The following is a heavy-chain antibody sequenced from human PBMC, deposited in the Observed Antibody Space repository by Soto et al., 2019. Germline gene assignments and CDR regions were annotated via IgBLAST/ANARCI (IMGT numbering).Heavy chain of an antibody. CDR1: VDSLNSYY. Sequence: QVQLQESGPGLVKPSETLSLTCSVSVDSLNSYYWSWIRQSPGKGLEWLGYIYYSGDTKYNPSLQSRISISVDTTENQCSLRLSSVTAADTAVSFCARDRNKLWQTDAFDIWGQGPMVTVSS. CDR2: IYYSGDT. J-gene: IGHJ3*02. CDR3: ARDRNKLWQTDAFDI. V-gene: IGHV4-59*01. D-gene: IGHD3-16*01.